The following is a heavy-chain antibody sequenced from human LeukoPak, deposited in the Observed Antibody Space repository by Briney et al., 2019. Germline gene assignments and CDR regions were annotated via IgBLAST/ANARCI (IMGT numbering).Heavy chain of an antibody. D-gene: IGHD5-24*01. Sequence: NSSETLSLTCTVSGGSISSYYWSWIRQPPGKGLEWIGYIYYSGSTNYNPSLKSRVTISVDTSKNQFSLKLSSVTAADTAVYYCARDGVEMAIPAYWYFDLWGRGTLVTVSS. V-gene: IGHV4-59*01. J-gene: IGHJ2*01. CDR2: IYYSGST. CDR3: ARDGVEMAIPAYWYFDL. CDR1: GGSISSYY.